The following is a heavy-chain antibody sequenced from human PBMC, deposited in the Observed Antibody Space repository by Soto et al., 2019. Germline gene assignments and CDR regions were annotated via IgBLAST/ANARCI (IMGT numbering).Heavy chain of an antibody. CDR2: ISGSGGST. V-gene: IGHV3-23*01. D-gene: IGHD6-6*01. CDR3: ATSPIAASYYYYYGMDV. CDR1: GFTFSSYA. Sequence: EVQLLESGGGLVQPGGSLRLSCVASGFTFSSYAMSWVRQAPGKGLEWVSAISGSGGSTYYADSVKGRFTISRDNSKNTLYLQMNTLRAEDTAVYYCATSPIAASYYYYYGMDVWGQGTTVTVSS. J-gene: IGHJ6*02.